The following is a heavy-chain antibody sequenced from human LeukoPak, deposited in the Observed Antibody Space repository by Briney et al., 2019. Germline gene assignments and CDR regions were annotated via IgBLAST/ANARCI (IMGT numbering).Heavy chain of an antibody. V-gene: IGHV4-38-2*01. CDR2: IYHSAST. D-gene: IGHD1-1*01. CDR1: GYAVSSAYY. Sequence: PSETLSRTGAGSGYAVSSAYYWGWIRQPPGKGPEWIGNIYHSASTYYNPSLKSRVTISLDTSKNQLSWKLGSMTAADTAVYYCAGGSQPFDNWGEGTLVTVSS. J-gene: IGHJ4*02. CDR3: AGGSQPFDN.